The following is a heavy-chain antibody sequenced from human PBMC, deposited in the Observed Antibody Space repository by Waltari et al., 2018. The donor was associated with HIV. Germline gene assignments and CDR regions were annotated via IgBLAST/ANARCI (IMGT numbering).Heavy chain of an antibody. D-gene: IGHD6-6*01. CDR2: IWYDGSNK. CDR3: ARDRGGSSSLVLDS. V-gene: IGHV3-33*01. CDR1: GFTFKNYG. J-gene: IGHJ4*02. Sequence: QVQLVESGGGVVQPGRSLRLSCAASGFTFKNYGMHWFRQAPGKGLEWVAVIWYDGSNKYYADSVKGRFTISRDNSKNRLYLQMNSLRAEDTAVYYCARDRGGSSSLVLDSWGQGTLVTVSS.